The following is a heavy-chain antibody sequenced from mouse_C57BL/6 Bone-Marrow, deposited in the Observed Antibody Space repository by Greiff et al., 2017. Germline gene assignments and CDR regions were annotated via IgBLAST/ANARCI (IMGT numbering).Heavy chain of an antibody. V-gene: IGHV7-3*01. D-gene: IGHD1-1*01. CDR1: GFTFTDYY. CDR3: ARYDGSSWGWCAY. J-gene: IGHJ3*01. Sequence: EVQLVESGGGLVQPGGSLSLSCAASGFTFTDYYMSWVRQPPGKALEWLGFIRNKANGYTTEYSASVKGRFTISRDNSQSILYLQMNALRAEDSATYYCARYDGSSWGWCAYWGQGTLVTVSA. CDR2: IRNKANGYTT.